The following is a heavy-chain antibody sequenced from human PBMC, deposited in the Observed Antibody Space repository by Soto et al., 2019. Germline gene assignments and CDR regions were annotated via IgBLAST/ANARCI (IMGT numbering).Heavy chain of an antibody. V-gene: IGHV1-69*02. D-gene: IGHD3-22*01. Sequence: QVQLVQSGAEVKKPGSSVKVSCKASGGTFSSYTISWVRQAPGQGLEWMGRIIPILGIANYAQKFQGRVTITEDKSTSTAYMEQSSLRSEDTAVYYCARVQNYYDSSGLAYWGQGTLVTVSS. J-gene: IGHJ4*02. CDR3: ARVQNYYDSSGLAY. CDR1: GGTFSSYT. CDR2: IIPILGIA.